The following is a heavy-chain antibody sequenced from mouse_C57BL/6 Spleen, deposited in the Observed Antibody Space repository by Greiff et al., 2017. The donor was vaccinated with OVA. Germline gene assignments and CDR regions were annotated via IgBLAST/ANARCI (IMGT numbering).Heavy chain of an antibody. CDR3: ARPLANWDYLFDY. V-gene: IGHV5-17*01. J-gene: IGHJ2*01. D-gene: IGHD4-1*01. Sequence: EVKLMESGGGLVKPGGSLKLSCAASGFTFSDYGMHWVRQAPEKGLEWVAYISSGSSTIYYADTVKGRFTISRDNAKNTLFLQMTSLRSEDTAMYYCARPLANWDYLFDYWGQGTTLTVSS. CDR2: ISSGSSTI. CDR1: GFTFSDYG.